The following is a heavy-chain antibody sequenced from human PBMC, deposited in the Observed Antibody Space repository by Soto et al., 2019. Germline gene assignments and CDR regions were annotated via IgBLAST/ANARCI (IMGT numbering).Heavy chain of an antibody. D-gene: IGHD3-22*01. CDR1: GFTFTSSA. CDR3: AALLDYYDSSGRFDY. CDR2: IVVGSGNT. V-gene: IGHV1-58*01. Sequence: QMQLVQSGSEVKKPGTSVKVSCKASGFTFTSSAVQWVRQARGQRLEWIGWIVVGSGNTNYAQKFQERVTITRDMSTSTAYMELSSLRSEDTAVYYCAALLDYYDSSGRFDYWGQGTLVTVSS. J-gene: IGHJ4*02.